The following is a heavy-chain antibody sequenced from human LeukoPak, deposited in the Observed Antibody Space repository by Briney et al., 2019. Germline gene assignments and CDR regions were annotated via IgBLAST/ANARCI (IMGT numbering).Heavy chain of an antibody. CDR1: GYTFSSYY. CDR2: INPSGSNS. V-gene: IGHV1-46*01. Sequence: GASVKVSXKASGYTFSSYYIHWVRQAPGQGLQWMGVINPSGSNSRYAEEFQGRVTMTRDTSTNTVNMELSSLRSNDTAVYYCSSPKSPYEGTGPHNWGQGTQVTVSS. CDR3: SSPKSPYEGTGPHN. J-gene: IGHJ4*02. D-gene: IGHD2-8*02.